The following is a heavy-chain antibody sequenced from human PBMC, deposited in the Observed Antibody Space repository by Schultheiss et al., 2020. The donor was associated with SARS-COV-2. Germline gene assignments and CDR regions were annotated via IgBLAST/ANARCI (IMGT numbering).Heavy chain of an antibody. CDR3: AKVRSSSHSNWFDP. CDR1: GFTFSKYS. J-gene: IGHJ5*02. Sequence: GVSLRLSCAASGFTFSKYSMYWVRQAPRKGLEWVSAISGSGGSTYYADSVKGRFTISRDNSKNTLYLQMNSLRAEDTAVYYCAKVRSSSHSNWFDPWGQGTLVTVSS. CDR2: ISGSGGST. V-gene: IGHV3-23*01. D-gene: IGHD6-6*01.